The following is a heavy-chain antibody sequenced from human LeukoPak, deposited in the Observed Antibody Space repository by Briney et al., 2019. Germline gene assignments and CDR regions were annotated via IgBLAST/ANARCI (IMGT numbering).Heavy chain of an antibody. Sequence: ASVKVSCKASGYTFTGYYMHWVRQAPGQGLEWMGWINPNSGGTNYAQKFQGWVTMTRDTSISTAYVELSRLRSDDTAVYYCARGEVIAAAGTRFAPWGQGTLVTVSS. V-gene: IGHV1-2*04. D-gene: IGHD6-13*01. CDR2: INPNSGGT. J-gene: IGHJ5*02. CDR3: ARGEVIAAAGTRFAP. CDR1: GYTFTGYY.